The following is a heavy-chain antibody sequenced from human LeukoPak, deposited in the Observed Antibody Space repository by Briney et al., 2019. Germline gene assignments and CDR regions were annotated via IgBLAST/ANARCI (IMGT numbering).Heavy chain of an antibody. Sequence: GGSLRLSCVVSGFTLSSYAMSWVRQAPGKGLGWVAATSSSDSGKYHADSVRGRFTISRDNSKNTVYLQMNSLRAEGTAVYYCARVSPNTVTTLQYFDYWGQGTLVTVSS. D-gene: IGHD4-17*01. CDR1: GFTLSSYA. CDR2: TSSSDSGK. V-gene: IGHV3-23*01. J-gene: IGHJ4*02. CDR3: ARVSPNTVTTLQYFDY.